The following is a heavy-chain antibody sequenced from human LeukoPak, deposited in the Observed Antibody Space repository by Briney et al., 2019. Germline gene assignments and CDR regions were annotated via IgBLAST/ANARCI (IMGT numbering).Heavy chain of an antibody. CDR2: IYTSGST. Sequence: SETLSLTCTVSGGSISSGSYYWSWIRQPAGKGLEWIGRIYTSGSTNYNPSLKSRVTMSVDTSKNQFSLKLSSVTAADTAVYYCARERRYGYSSPSGGAHFDYWGQGTLVTVSS. CDR1: GGSISSGSYY. J-gene: IGHJ4*02. V-gene: IGHV4-61*02. D-gene: IGHD6-19*01. CDR3: ARERRYGYSSPSGGAHFDY.